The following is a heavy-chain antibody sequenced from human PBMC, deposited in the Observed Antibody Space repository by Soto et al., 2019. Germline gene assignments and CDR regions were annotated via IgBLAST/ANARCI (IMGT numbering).Heavy chain of an antibody. Sequence: SETLSLTCTVSGDSISSGSFYWGWIRQPQEKGLEWIGSVSYSGTVLYNASLESRVTISVDTSKNQFSLTLRSATAADTAVYYCARQGRRGTAVTGASGDFWGPGTVVTVSS. D-gene: IGHD3-9*01. CDR3: ARQGRRGTAVTGASGDF. V-gene: IGHV4-39*01. CDR2: VSYSGTV. J-gene: IGHJ4*02. CDR1: GDSISSGSFY.